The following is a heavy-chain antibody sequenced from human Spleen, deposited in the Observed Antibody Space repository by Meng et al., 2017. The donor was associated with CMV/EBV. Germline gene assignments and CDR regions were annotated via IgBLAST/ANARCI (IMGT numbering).Heavy chain of an antibody. CDR2: ISSSSTYI. Sequence: GESLKISCAASGFNFNAYTMNWVRQAPGKGPEWVSSISSSSTYIYYADSMRGRFTSSRDNAQNSLYLQMSSLKVEDTAVYYCARGSVTSTRGFDYWGRGTLVTVSS. CDR3: ARGSVTSTRGFDY. D-gene: IGHD2-21*02. V-gene: IGHV3-21*01. J-gene: IGHJ4*02. CDR1: GFNFNAYT.